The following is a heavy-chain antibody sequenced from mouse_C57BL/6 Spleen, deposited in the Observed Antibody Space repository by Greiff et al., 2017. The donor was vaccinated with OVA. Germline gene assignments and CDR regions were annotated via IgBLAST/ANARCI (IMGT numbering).Heavy chain of an antibody. CDR1: GYTFTSYW. CDR2: IHPNSGST. CDR3: AREGLGAWYVDV. V-gene: IGHV1-64*01. J-gene: IGHJ1*03. Sequence: QVQLQQPGAELVKPGASVKLSCKASGYTFTSYWMHWVKQRPGQGLEWIGMIHPNSGSTNYNEKFKSKSTLTVDKSSRTAYMQLSSLTSEDSAVYYGAREGLGAWYVDVWGTGTRVTVSA. D-gene: IGHD4-1*01.